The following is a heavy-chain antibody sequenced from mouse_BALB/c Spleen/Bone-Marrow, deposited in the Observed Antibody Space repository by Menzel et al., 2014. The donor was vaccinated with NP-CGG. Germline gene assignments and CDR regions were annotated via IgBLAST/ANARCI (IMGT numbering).Heavy chain of an antibody. Sequence: EVKLQESGAGLVKPGASLKLSCAASGFTFSDYYMYWVRPTPEKRLEWVATISDGGSYTDYPGSVKGRSTVSRDNAENNLYLQMSRLKAEDTAMYYCARTYRAFALDYWGQGTSVTVSS. CDR1: GFTFSDYY. D-gene: IGHD2-14*01. CDR3: ARTYRAFALDY. CDR2: ISDGGSYT. J-gene: IGHJ4*01. V-gene: IGHV5-4*02.